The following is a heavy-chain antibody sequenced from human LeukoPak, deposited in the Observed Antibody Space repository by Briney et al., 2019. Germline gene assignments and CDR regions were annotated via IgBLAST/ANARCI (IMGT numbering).Heavy chain of an antibody. CDR2: ISAYNGNT. CDR3: AWNSYGYPADY. D-gene: IGHD5-18*01. J-gene: IGHJ4*02. V-gene: IGHV1-18*01. CDR1: GGTFRNHA. Sequence: ASVKVSCKASGGTFRNHAITWVRQAPGQGLEWMGWISAYNGNTNYAQKLQGRVTMTTDTSTSTAYMELRSLRSDDTAVYYCAWNSYGYPADYWGQGTLVTVSS.